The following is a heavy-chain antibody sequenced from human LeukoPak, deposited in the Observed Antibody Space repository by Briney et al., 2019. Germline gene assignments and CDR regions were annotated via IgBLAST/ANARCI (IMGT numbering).Heavy chain of an antibody. D-gene: IGHD3-9*01. Sequence: PSETLSLTCAVYGGSFSGYYWSWIRQPPGKGLEWIGEIYHSGSTNYNPSLKSRVTISVDTSKNQFSLKLSSVTAADTAVYYCARLRYFDRLFPRNWFDPWGQGTLVTVSS. CDR1: GGSFSGYY. J-gene: IGHJ5*02. CDR3: ARLRYFDRLFPRNWFDP. CDR2: IYHSGST. V-gene: IGHV4-34*01.